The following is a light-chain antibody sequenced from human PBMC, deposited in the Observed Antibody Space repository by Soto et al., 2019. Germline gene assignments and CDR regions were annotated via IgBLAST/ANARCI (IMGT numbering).Light chain of an antibody. Sequence: EIVMTQSPATLSLSPGERATLSCRASQSVSSNLACYQQKPGQPPTRLIYGAATRGTGIPPRFSGSGSGTEFTLPTISLQYADFAVYYCQQYNNWSRTFGQGTKVDI. J-gene: IGKJ1*01. V-gene: IGKV3-15*01. CDR1: QSVSSN. CDR3: QQYNNWSRT. CDR2: GAA.